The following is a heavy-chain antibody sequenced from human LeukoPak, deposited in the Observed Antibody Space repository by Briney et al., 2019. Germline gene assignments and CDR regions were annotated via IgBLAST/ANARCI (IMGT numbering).Heavy chain of an antibody. Sequence: ASVKVSCKASGYTFTSYGISWVRQAPGQGLEWMGWISAYNGNTNYAQKLQGRVTMTTDTSTSTAYMELRSLRSDDTAVYYCARGSAWIQLWPIPYFDYWGQGTLVTVSS. V-gene: IGHV1-18*01. D-gene: IGHD5-18*01. CDR1: GYTFTSYG. J-gene: IGHJ4*02. CDR3: ARGSAWIQLWPIPYFDY. CDR2: ISAYNGNT.